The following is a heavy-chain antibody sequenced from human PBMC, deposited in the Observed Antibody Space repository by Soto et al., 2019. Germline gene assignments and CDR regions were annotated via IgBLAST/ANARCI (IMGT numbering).Heavy chain of an antibody. J-gene: IGHJ6*02. D-gene: IGHD6-13*01. CDR2: IYYSGST. Sequence: PSETLSLTCTVSGGSISSGGYYWSWIRQHPWKGLEWIGYIYYSGSTYYNPSLKSRVTISVDTSKNQFSLKLSSVTAADTAVYYCARTPMDIAAAGRDYYYYGMDVWGQGXTVTVYS. CDR1: GGSISSGGYY. CDR3: ARTPMDIAAAGRDYYYYGMDV. V-gene: IGHV4-31*03.